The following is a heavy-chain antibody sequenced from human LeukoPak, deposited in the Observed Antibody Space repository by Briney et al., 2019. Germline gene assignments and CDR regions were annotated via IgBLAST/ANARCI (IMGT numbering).Heavy chain of an antibody. CDR2: INPNSGGT. CDR3: AGAPRYGGWGFDS. V-gene: IGHV1-2*02. J-gene: IGHJ4*02. CDR1: GYTFTDFL. D-gene: IGHD4/OR15-4a*01. Sequence: ASVKVSCKASGYTFTDFLMHWVRQAPRQGLEWMGWINPNSGGTNYAQSFQGRVTMTRDTSISTAYMELSRLRSDDTAVYYCAGAPRYGGWGFDSWGQGTLVTVSS.